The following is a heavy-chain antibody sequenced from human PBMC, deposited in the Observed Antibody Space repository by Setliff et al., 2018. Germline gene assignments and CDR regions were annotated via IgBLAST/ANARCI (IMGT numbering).Heavy chain of an antibody. CDR2: ISGSAQTT. Sequence: GGSLRLSCAASGYTSSSYAMTWVRQAPGKGLEWVSIISGSAQTTYYADSVKGRFTISRDNSKNTVYLEMNSLRAEDTAVYYCAKRGPYCSGGTCHYYFDYWGQGTLVTVSS. CDR1: GYTSSSYA. J-gene: IGHJ4*02. D-gene: IGHD2-15*01. CDR3: AKRGPYCSGGTCHYYFDY. V-gene: IGHV3-23*01.